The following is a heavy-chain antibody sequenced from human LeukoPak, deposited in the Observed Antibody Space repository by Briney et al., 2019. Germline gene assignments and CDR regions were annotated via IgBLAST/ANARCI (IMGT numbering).Heavy chain of an antibody. V-gene: IGHV4-34*01. Sequence: SETLSLTCAVYGGSFSGYYWSWIRQPPGNGLEWIGEINHSGSTNHNPSLKSRVTISLDTSKKQFSLKLSSVTAADTAVYFCASGEYDSSGYYYYYWGQGTLVTVSS. D-gene: IGHD3-22*01. CDR2: INHSGST. CDR3: ASGEYDSSGYYYYY. CDR1: GGSFSGYY. J-gene: IGHJ4*02.